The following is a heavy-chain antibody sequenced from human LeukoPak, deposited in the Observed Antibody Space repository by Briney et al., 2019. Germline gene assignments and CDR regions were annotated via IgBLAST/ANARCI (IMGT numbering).Heavy chain of an antibody. D-gene: IGHD6-19*01. J-gene: IGHJ4*02. V-gene: IGHV4-61*02. CDR1: GGSISSGSYY. Sequence: SQTLSLTGTVSGGSISSGSYYWSWIRQPAGKGLEWIGRIYTSGSTNYNPSLKSRVTISVDTSKNQFSLKLSSVAAADTALYYCARGNPSLYSSGWYPFDYWGQGTLVTVSS. CDR3: ARGNPSLYSSGWYPFDY. CDR2: IYTSGST.